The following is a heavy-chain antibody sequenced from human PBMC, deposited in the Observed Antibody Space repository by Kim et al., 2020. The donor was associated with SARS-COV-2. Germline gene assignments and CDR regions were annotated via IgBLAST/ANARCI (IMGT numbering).Heavy chain of an antibody. D-gene: IGHD3-16*02. V-gene: IGHV4-61*08. Sequence: SETLSLTCTVSGGSVSSGGYYWIWIRQSPGKGLEWIGYIYSNGNTNHNPSLKSRVTVSIDTSKNQFSLNLSFVTAADTAVYYCARDRCAYGMDAWGQGT. CDR2: IYSNGNT. CDR3: ARDRCAYGMDA. CDR1: GGSVSSGGYY. J-gene: IGHJ6*02.